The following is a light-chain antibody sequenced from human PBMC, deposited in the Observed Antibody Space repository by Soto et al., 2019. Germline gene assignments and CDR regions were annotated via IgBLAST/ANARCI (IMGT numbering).Light chain of an antibody. Sequence: DIQMTQSPSSLSASVGDRVTIACQASQDITKYLNWYQQKSGKAPKLLIYNASNFETGVPSRFSGSGSGTDFTFTINNLQPQAIATYYCQQYDARPYTFGQGTKLEIK. CDR3: QQYDARPYT. J-gene: IGKJ2*01. V-gene: IGKV1-33*01. CDR1: QDITKY. CDR2: NAS.